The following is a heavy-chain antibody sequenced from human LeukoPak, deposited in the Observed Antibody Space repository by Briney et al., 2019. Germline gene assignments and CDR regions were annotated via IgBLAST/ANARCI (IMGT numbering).Heavy chain of an antibody. CDR1: GYTFTGYY. Sequence: GASVKVSCKASGYTFTGYYMHWLRQAPGQGLEWMGWINPNSGGTNYAQKFQGRVTMTRDTSISTAYMELSSLRSEDTAVYYCARVGGVAVAVNDYWGQGTLVTVSS. CDR3: ARVGGVAVAVNDY. CDR2: INPNSGGT. J-gene: IGHJ4*02. V-gene: IGHV1-2*02. D-gene: IGHD3-16*01.